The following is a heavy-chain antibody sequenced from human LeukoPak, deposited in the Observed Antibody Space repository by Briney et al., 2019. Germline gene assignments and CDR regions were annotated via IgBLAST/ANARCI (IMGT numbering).Heavy chain of an antibody. V-gene: IGHV4-39*07. J-gene: IGHJ4*02. CDR1: GGSISSSCYY. CDR3: ARGGGSSSSYYFDY. Sequence: SETLSLTCTVSGGSISSSCYYWGWIRQPPGTGLEWIGEINHSGSTNYNPSLKSRVTISVDTSKNQFSLKLSSVTAADTAVYYCARGGGSSSSYYFDYWGQGTLVTVSS. CDR2: INHSGST. D-gene: IGHD6-6*01.